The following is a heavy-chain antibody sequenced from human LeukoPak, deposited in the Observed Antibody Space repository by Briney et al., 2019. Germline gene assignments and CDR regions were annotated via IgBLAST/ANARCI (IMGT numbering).Heavy chain of an antibody. D-gene: IGHD6-13*01. V-gene: IGHV3-23*01. CDR3: AKDPWAAAGWVDY. J-gene: IGHJ4*02. CDR1: GFTFSSYG. Sequence: PGGSLRLSCAASGFTFSSYGMHWVRQAPGKGLEWVSAISGGGGSTYYADSVKGRFTISRDNPKNTLYLQMNSLRAEDTAVYYCAKDPWAAAGWVDYWGQGTLVTVSS. CDR2: ISGGGGST.